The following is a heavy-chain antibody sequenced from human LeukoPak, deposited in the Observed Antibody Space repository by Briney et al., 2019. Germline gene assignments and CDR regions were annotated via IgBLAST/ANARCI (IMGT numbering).Heavy chain of an antibody. D-gene: IGHD1-26*01. CDR2: ISGSGGST. Sequence: GGSLRLSCAASGFTFTNYGMSWVRQAPGKGLVGGSSISGSGGSTYYADSVKGRFTISRDNSKNTLYLQMNSLRAEDTAVYYCAKDRLGSGSSTAWGQGTLVTVSS. CDR3: AKDRLGSGSSTA. V-gene: IGHV3-23*01. CDR1: GFTFTNYG. J-gene: IGHJ5*02.